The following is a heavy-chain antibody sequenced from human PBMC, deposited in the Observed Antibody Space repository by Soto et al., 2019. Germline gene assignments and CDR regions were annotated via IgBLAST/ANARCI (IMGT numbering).Heavy chain of an antibody. CDR3: ATSSDSGFDP. Sequence: QLQLVQSGAEVERPGASVRVSCKAYGYPFSKYGISWIRQAPGQGLEWMGWIKPDNGDTNYAQKFQGRVTMTTDTSASAAYMELRSLRSDDTAVYDCATSSDSGFDPWGPGTLVSVSS. J-gene: IGHJ5*02. CDR2: IKPDNGDT. CDR1: GYPFSKYG. V-gene: IGHV1-18*04. D-gene: IGHD3-10*01.